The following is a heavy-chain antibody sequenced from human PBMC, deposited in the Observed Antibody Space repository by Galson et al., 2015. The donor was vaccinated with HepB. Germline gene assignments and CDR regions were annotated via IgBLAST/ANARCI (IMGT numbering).Heavy chain of an antibody. V-gene: IGHV3-15*01. Sequence: SLRLSCAASGFTFSNAWMSWVRQAPGKGLEWVGRIKSKTDGGTTDYAAPVKGRFTISRDDSKNTLYLQMNSLKTEDTAVYYCTTVYGYCSSTSCYKRVDAFDIWGQGTMVTVSS. CDR3: TTVYGYCSSTSCYKRVDAFDI. J-gene: IGHJ3*02. CDR2: IKSKTDGGTT. CDR1: GFTFSNAW. D-gene: IGHD2-2*03.